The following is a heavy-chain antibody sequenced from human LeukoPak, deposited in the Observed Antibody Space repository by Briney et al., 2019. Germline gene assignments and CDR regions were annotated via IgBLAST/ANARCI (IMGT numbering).Heavy chain of an antibody. CDR1: GFTFSSYS. V-gene: IGHV3-48*04. CDR2: ISSGGSTT. CDR3: ARDHMGYDY. Sequence: GGSLRLSCAASGFTFSSYSMNWVRQAPGKGLEWVSYISSGGSTTYYAGSVKGRFTVSRDNAKDSLYLQMNSLRAEDTAVYYCARDHMGYDYWGQGTLVTVSS. J-gene: IGHJ4*02. D-gene: IGHD1-26*01.